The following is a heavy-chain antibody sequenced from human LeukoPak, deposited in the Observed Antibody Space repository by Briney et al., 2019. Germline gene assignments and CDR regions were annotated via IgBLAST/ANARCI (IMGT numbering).Heavy chain of an antibody. V-gene: IGHV4-61*09. Sequence: SQTLSLTCTVSGGSISSGSYYWSWIRQPAGKGLEWIGYIYYSGSTNYNPSLKSRVTISVDTSKNQFSLKLSSVTAADTAVYYCARSLPGDWFDPWGQGTLVTVSS. CDR1: GGSISSGSYY. CDR3: ARSLPGDWFDP. D-gene: IGHD7-27*01. J-gene: IGHJ5*02. CDR2: IYYSGST.